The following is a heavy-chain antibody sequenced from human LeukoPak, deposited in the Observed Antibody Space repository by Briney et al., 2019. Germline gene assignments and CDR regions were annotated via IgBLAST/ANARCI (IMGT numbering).Heavy chain of an antibody. D-gene: IGHD3-16*02. CDR1: IGSISSSKW. V-gene: IGHV4-4*02. CDR2: IYLYGTT. J-gene: IGHJ4*02. Sequence: SETLSLTCSVSIGSISSSKWWSWVRQSPVKGLEWIGEIYLYGTTNYNPSFKSRVTISVDTSKNQFSLKLSSVTAADTAVYYCASGRIYDYVWGSYRTMYYFDYWGQGTLVTVSS. CDR3: ASGRIYDYVWGSYRTMYYFDY.